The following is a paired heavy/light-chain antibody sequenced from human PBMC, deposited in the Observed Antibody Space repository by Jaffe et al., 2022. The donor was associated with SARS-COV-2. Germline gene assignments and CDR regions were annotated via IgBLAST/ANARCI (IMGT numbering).Light chain of an antibody. CDR2: SNN. CDR3: ATWDDSLNGVV. J-gene: IGLJ2*01. CDR1: SSNIGSNT. V-gene: IGLV1-44*01. Sequence: QSVLTQPPSTSGTPGRGVTISCSGSSSNIGSNTVKWYQQFPGAAPKLLIYSNNQRPSGVPDRFSGSKSGTSASLAISGLQSEDGADYYCATWDDSLNGVVFGGGTKLTVL.
Heavy chain of an antibody. CDR2: IYDSGIT. CDR3: ARDSYCGGDCFDY. V-gene: IGHV4-59*01. D-gene: IGHD2-21*01. J-gene: IGHJ4*02. CDR1: GGSIGRYF. Sequence: QVQLQESGPGLVKPSETLSLICTVSGGSIGRYFWSWIRQPPGKGLEWIGYIYDSGITNYNPSLKSRVTISVDTSQNQFSLKLNSVTAADTALYYCARDSYCGGDCFDYWGQGTLVTVSS.